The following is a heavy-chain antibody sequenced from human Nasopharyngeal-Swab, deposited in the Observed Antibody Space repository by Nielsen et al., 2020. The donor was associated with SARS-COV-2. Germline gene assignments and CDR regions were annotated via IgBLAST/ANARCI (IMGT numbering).Heavy chain of an antibody. CDR3: AKDIGYGSGSYLDAFDI. Sequence: SLKISYAASGFTFDDYAMHWVRHAPGKGLEWVSGISWNSGSIGYADSVKGRFTISRDNAKNSLYLQMNSLRAEDTALYYCAKDIGYGSGSYLDAFDIWGQGTMVTVSS. CDR1: GFTFDDYA. V-gene: IGHV3-9*01. CDR2: ISWNSGSI. J-gene: IGHJ3*02. D-gene: IGHD3-10*01.